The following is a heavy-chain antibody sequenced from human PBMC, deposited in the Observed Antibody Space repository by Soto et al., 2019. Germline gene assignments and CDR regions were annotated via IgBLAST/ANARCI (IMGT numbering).Heavy chain of an antibody. J-gene: IGHJ4*02. CDR1: GFTFSDYY. Sequence: GGSLRLSCAASGFTFSDYYMSWIRQAPGKGLERVSYFSSSSSYTNYADSVKGRFTISRDNAKNSLYLQMNSLRAEDTAVYYCARDHHRYSGYDYVDYWGQRTLVTVSS. V-gene: IGHV3-11*05. CDR2: FSSSSSYT. D-gene: IGHD5-12*01. CDR3: ARDHHRYSGYDYVDY.